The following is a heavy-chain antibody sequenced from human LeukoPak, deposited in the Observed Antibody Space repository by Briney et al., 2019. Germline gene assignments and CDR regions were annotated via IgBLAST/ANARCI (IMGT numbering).Heavy chain of an antibody. CDR3: ARDHGRGSSSFYSWGGGTYYFDY. J-gene: IGHJ4*02. CDR1: GGSISSYY. V-gene: IGHV4-59*01. D-gene: IGHD6-6*01. Sequence: SETLSLTCTVSGGSISSYYWSWIRQPPGKGLEWIGYIYYSGSTNYNPSPKSRVTISVDTSNNQFSLKLSSVTAADTAVYYCARDHGRGSSSFYSWGGGTYYFDYWGQGTLVTVSS. CDR2: IYYSGST.